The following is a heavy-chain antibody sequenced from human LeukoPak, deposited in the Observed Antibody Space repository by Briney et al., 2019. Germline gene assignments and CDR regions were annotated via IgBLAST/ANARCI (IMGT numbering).Heavy chain of an antibody. J-gene: IGHJ4*02. CDR3: ASATLPVRRPPFGH. CDR1: GFTFSSYS. V-gene: IGHV3-21*01. CDR2: ISSSSSYI. D-gene: IGHD3-16*01. Sequence: GGSLRLSCAASGFTFSSYSMNWVRQAPGKGLEWVSSISSSSSYIYYADSVKGRFTISRDNAKNSLYLQMNSLRAEDTAVYYCASATLPVRRPPFGHWGRGTLVTVSS.